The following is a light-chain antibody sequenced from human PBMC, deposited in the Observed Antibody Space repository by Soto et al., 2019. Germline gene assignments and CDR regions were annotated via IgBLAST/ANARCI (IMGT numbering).Light chain of an antibody. CDR3: QQYNSYSLT. CDR2: KAS. V-gene: IGKV1-5*03. Sequence: DNQRTESQSTLSASVEDKVTITCRASQSISSWLAWYQQKPGKAPKLLIYKASSLESGVPSRFSGSGSGTEFTLTISSLQPDDFATYYCQQYNSYSLTFGGGTKVDIK. CDR1: QSISSW. J-gene: IGKJ4*01.